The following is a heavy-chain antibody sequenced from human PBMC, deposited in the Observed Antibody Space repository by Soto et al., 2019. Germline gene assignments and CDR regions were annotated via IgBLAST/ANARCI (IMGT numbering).Heavy chain of an antibody. J-gene: IGHJ4*02. D-gene: IGHD3-10*01. CDR3: QGGLSGKGLLWSVAG. CDR1: GFTFSNAW. Sequence: GGSLRLSCAASGFTFSNAWMSWVRQAPGKGLEWVGRIKSKTDGGTTDYAAPVKGRFTISRDDSKNTLYLQMNSLKTEGPSVYYRQGGLSGKGLLWSVAGWGQGTLFPVSS. CDR2: IKSKTDGGTT. V-gene: IGHV3-15*01.